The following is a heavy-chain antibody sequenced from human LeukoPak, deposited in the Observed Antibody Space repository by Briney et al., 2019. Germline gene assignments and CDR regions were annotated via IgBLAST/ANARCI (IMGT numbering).Heavy chain of an antibody. CDR2: INHSGST. Sequence: SETLSLTCAVYGGSFSGYYWSWIRQPPGKGLEWIGEINHSGSTNYNPSLKSRVTISVDTSKNQFSLKLSSATAADTAVYYCARGGRGSASAPTEPNF. V-gene: IGHV4-34*01. CDR1: GGSFSGYY. D-gene: IGHD3-10*01. J-gene: IGHJ1*01. CDR3: ARGGRGSASAPTEPNF.